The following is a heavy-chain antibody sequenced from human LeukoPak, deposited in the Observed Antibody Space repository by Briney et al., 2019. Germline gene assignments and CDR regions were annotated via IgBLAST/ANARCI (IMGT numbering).Heavy chain of an antibody. CDR1: GGSFSGYY. D-gene: IGHD1-26*01. CDR3: ARGRQYSGSPNWFDP. V-gene: IGHV4-34*01. Sequence: SETLSLTCAVYGGSFSGYYWSWIRQPPGKGLEWIGEINHSGSTNYNPSLKSRVTISVDTSKNQFSLKLSSATAADTAVYYCARGRQYSGSPNWFDPWGQGTLVTVSS. CDR2: INHSGST. J-gene: IGHJ5*02.